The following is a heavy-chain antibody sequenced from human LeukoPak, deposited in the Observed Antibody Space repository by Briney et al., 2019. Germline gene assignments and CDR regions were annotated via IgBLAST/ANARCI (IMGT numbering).Heavy chain of an antibody. Sequence: GGSLRLSCAASGFTFSSYWMSWVRQAPGKGLEWVSGISWNSGSIDYADSVKGRFTISRDNAKNSLYLQMNSLRAEDTALYYCAKAPSYSSGWPAEYFQHWGQGTLVTVSS. D-gene: IGHD6-19*01. CDR2: ISWNSGSI. J-gene: IGHJ1*01. CDR1: GFTFSSYW. CDR3: AKAPSYSSGWPAEYFQH. V-gene: IGHV3-9*01.